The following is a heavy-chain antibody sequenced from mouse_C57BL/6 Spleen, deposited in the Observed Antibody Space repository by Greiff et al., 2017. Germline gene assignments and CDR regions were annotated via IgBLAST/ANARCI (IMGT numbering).Heavy chain of an antibody. CDR2: IYPGSGST. V-gene: IGHV1-55*01. CDR3: ARYDYDVGCDY. Sequence: QVQLQQPGAELVKPGASVKMSCQASGYTFTSYWITWVKQRPGQGLEWIGDIYPGSGSTNYNEKFKSKATLTVDTSSSTAYMQLSSLTSADAAVYYCARYDYDVGCDYWGQGTTLTVSS. J-gene: IGHJ2*01. CDR1: GYTFTSYW. D-gene: IGHD2-4*01.